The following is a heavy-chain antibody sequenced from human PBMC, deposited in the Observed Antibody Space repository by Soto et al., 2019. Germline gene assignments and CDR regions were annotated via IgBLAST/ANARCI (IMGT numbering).Heavy chain of an antibody. D-gene: IGHD2-2*01. CDR1: GFTFSSYA. V-gene: IGHV3-23*01. CDR2: ISGSGGST. J-gene: IGHJ6*03. Sequence: GGSLRLSCAASGFTFSSYAMSWVRQAPGKGLEWVSAISGSGGSTYYADSVKGRFTISRDNSKNTLYLQMNSLRAEDTAVYYCAKGTSCKLAICPYYYMDVWGKGTTVTVSS. CDR3: AKGTSCKLAICPYYYMDV.